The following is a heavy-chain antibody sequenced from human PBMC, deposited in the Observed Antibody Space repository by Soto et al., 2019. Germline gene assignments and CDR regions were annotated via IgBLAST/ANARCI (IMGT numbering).Heavy chain of an antibody. CDR1: GDPISRSKW. V-gene: IGHV4-4*02. J-gene: IGHJ6*02. CDR3: ARLNRDYYYYGMDV. Sequence: PSETLSLTCAVSGDPISRSKWCTWVRQPPGKGLEWIGKIDQNGITNYNPSLESRVTILKDNSKNQLSLKLTSVTAVDSAVYYCARLNRDYYYYGMDVWGQGATVTVSS. CDR2: IDQNGIT.